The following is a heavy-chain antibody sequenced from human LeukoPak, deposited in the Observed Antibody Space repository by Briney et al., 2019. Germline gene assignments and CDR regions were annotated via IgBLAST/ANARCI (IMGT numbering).Heavy chain of an antibody. CDR1: GFTFSSYG. CDR2: IRYDGSNK. J-gene: IGHJ4*02. V-gene: IGHV3-30*02. CDR3: AKDRSSGWYANGIDY. D-gene: IGHD6-19*01. Sequence: GGSLRLSCAASGFTFSSYGMHWVRQAPGKGLEWVAFIRYDGSNKYYADSVKGRFTISRDNSKNTLYLQMNSLRAEDTAVYYCAKDRSSGWYANGIDYWGQGTLVTVSS.